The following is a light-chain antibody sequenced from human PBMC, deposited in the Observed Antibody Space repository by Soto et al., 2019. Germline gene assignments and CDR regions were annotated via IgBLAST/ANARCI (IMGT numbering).Light chain of an antibody. J-gene: IGLJ1*01. CDR1: SSDVGSYNL. Sequence: QSVLTQPASVSGSPGQSITISCTGTSSDVGSYNLVSWYQQHPGKAPKLMIYEVSKRPSGVSNRFSGSKSGNTASLTISGLQAKDEADYYCCSYAGSSTLRVFGTGTKVTVL. CDR3: CSYAGSSTLRV. CDR2: EVS. V-gene: IGLV2-23*02.